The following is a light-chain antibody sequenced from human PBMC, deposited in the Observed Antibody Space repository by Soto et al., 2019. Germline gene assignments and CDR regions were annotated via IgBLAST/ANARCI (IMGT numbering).Light chain of an antibody. Sequence: IQMTQSPSTLSASVGGRVTITCRASHNIERWMAWYQQKPGKAPSLLIFDASTLHSGVPSRFSGSGSGTDFTLTISSLQPDDFATYYCQQFAISTTFGQGTKVDI. CDR3: QQFAISTT. CDR1: HNIERW. J-gene: IGKJ1*01. CDR2: DAS. V-gene: IGKV1-5*01.